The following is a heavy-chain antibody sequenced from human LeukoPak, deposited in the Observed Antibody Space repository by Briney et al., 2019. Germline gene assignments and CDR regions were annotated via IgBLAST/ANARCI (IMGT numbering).Heavy chain of an antibody. Sequence: SETLSLTCTVSGGSISNSTYYWGWIRQPPGKGLEWIGIIYYTGSTNYNPSLKSRVTISVDTSKNQFSLKLSSVTAADTAVYYCARGRRRWLQSTESDYWGQGTLVTVSS. CDR3: ARGRRRWLQSTESDY. CDR1: GGSISNSTYY. D-gene: IGHD5-24*01. V-gene: IGHV4-39*07. CDR2: IYYTGST. J-gene: IGHJ4*02.